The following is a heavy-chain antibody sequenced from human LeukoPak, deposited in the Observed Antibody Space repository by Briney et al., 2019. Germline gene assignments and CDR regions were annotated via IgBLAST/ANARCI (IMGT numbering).Heavy chain of an antibody. CDR1: GYTFTSYY. V-gene: IGHV1-46*01. J-gene: IGHJ4*02. CDR3: ARTYSSSWYFDY. D-gene: IGHD6-13*01. Sequence: ASVTVSCKASGYTFTSYYMHWVRQAPGQGLEWMGIINPSGGSTSYAQKFQGRVTMTRDTSTSTVYMELSSLRSEDTAVFYCARTYSSSWYFDYWGQGTLVTVSS. CDR2: INPSGGST.